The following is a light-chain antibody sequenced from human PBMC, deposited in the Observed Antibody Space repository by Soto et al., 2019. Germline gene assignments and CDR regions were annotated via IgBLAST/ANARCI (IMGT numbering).Light chain of an antibody. J-gene: IGKJ1*01. CDR3: QQSYSTRWT. V-gene: IGKV3-20*01. CDR2: GAS. Sequence: EIVLTQSPGTLSLSPVERATLSCRASQSVSSSYLAWYQQKPGQAPRLLIYGASSRATGIPDRFSGSGSGTEFTLTISSLQPEDFATYYCQQSYSTRWTCGQGTKGDIK. CDR1: QSVSSSY.